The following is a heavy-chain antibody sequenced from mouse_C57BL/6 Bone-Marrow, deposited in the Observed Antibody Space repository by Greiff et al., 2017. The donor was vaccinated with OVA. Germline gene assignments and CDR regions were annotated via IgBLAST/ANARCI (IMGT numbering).Heavy chain of an antibody. J-gene: IGHJ1*03. CDR2: INPNYGTT. V-gene: IGHV1-39*01. D-gene: IGHD1-1*01. Sequence: VQLQQSGPELVKPGASVKISCKASGYSFTDYNMNWVKQSNGKSLEWIGVINPNYGTTSYNQKFKGKATLTVDQSSSTAYMQLNSLTSEDSAVYYYAFYYGSSYRYVDVWGTGTTVTVTS. CDR1: GYSFTDYN. CDR3: AFYYGSSYRYVDV.